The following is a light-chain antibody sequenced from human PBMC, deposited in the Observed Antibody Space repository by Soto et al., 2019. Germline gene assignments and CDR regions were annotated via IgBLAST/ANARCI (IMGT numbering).Light chain of an antibody. Sequence: QSVLTQPPSVSGAPGQKVTIAYTGTRSNIGAGYDVHWYQQVPGRAPKVLIYNNNNRPSGVPDRFSGSQSGASASLAITGLQAEDEADYHCQSYDSGLSSWVFGGGTKVTVL. CDR1: RSNIGAGYD. CDR3: QSYDSGLSSWV. CDR2: NNN. J-gene: IGLJ3*02. V-gene: IGLV1-40*01.